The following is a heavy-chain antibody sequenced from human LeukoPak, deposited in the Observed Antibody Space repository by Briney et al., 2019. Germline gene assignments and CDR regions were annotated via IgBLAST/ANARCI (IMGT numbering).Heavy chain of an antibody. D-gene: IGHD3-22*01. CDR1: GGSISSYY. Sequence: SETLSLTCTVSGGSISSYYWSWIRQPPGKGLEWLGYIYYSGSTNYNPSLKSRVTISVDTSKNQFSLKLSSVTAADTAVYYCARTEDYYDSSGYYLLRGQGTLVTVSS. CDR2: IYYSGST. J-gene: IGHJ4*02. CDR3: ARTEDYYDSSGYYLL. V-gene: IGHV4-59*01.